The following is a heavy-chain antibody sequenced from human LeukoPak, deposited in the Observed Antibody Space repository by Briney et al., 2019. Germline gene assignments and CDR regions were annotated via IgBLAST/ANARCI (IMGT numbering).Heavy chain of an antibody. Sequence: SETLSLTCTVSGGSISSNYWSWIRQPPGKGLEWIGHIYYTESTNYNPSLKSRVTILIDTSKKRFSLKLSSVTAADAAVYYCATEAYDSSASLLYMDVWGKGTTVTVSS. CDR2: IYYTEST. CDR1: GGSISSNY. V-gene: IGHV4-59*01. D-gene: IGHD3-22*01. J-gene: IGHJ6*03. CDR3: ATEAYDSSASLLYMDV.